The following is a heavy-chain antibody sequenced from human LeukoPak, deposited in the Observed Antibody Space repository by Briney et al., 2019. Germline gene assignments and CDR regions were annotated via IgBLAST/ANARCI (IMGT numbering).Heavy chain of an antibody. D-gene: IGHD1-1*01. Sequence: SETLSLTCSVSSDSMTSYFWSWIRQPPGKGLEWIGYVYHSGSTSYNPSLKSRVSTSEDTSKNQFSLKLTSVTAADTAVYFCARANPNWNPPDYWGQGTLVTVSS. CDR3: ARANPNWNPPDY. CDR2: VYHSGST. J-gene: IGHJ4*02. CDR1: SDSMTSYF. V-gene: IGHV4-59*08.